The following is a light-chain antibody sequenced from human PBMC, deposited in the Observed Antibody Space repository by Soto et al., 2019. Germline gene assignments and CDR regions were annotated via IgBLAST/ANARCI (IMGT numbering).Light chain of an antibody. Sequence: SYELTQPPSVSVAPGKTASVAGGGSNSGRKSVHWYQKKSGQAPVLVMYYDRDRPSGIPERFSGSNSGNTATLTIRRLEAGAAAAYYCQVWDMSSGHGEFGGGTKLTVL. CDR1: NSGRKS. CDR3: QVWDMSSGHGE. CDR2: YDR. V-gene: IGLV3-21*01. J-gene: IGLJ3*02.